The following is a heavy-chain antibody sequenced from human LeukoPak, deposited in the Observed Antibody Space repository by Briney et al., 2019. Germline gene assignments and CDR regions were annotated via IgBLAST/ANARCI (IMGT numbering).Heavy chain of an antibody. V-gene: IGHV3-23*01. J-gene: IGHJ4*01. Sequence: PGGSLRLSCAASGFTFSIYAMTWVRQAPGKGLEWVSSISGSGDSTHYADSVKGRFTISRDNSKNTLYPQMNSLTAEDTAVYYCAKGDVSTVFDYWGHGTLVTVSS. CDR2: ISGSGDST. CDR3: AKGDVSTVFDY. CDR1: GFTFSIYA. D-gene: IGHD5/OR15-5a*01.